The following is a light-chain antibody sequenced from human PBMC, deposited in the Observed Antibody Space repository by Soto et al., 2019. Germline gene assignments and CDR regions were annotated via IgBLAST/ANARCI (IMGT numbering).Light chain of an antibody. CDR1: QSVSSY. V-gene: IGKV3-20*01. CDR3: QQCGSSPWT. J-gene: IGKJ1*01. CDR2: AAS. Sequence: ENVLTQSPGTLSLSPGERATLSCRASQSVSSYLAWYQQKPGQAPRLLIYAASSRATGIPDRFSGGGSGTDFTLTISRLEPEDFAVYYCQQCGSSPWTFGQGTKVDI.